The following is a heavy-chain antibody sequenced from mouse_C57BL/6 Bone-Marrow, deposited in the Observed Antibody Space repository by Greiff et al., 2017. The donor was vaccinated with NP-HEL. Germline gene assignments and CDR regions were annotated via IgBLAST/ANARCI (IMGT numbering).Heavy chain of an antibody. CDR2: ISYDGSN. D-gene: IGHD2-3*01. CDR1: GYSITSGYY. V-gene: IGHV3-6*01. J-gene: IGHJ2*01. CDR3: ARGDGYFHYFDY. Sequence: EVQLQQSGPGLVKPSQSLSLTCSVTGYSITSGYYWNWIRQFPGNKLEWMGYISYDGSNNYNPSLKNRISITRDPSKNQFFLKLNSVTTEDTATYYCARGDGYFHYFDYWGQGTTLTVSS.